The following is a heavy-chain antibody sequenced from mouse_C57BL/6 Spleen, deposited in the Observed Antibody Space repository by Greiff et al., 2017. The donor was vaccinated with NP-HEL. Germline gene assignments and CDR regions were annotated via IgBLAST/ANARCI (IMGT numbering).Heavy chain of an antibody. CDR2: ISYDGSN. V-gene: IGHV3-6*01. D-gene: IGHD2-4*01. J-gene: IGHJ2*01. Sequence: ESGPGLVKPSQSLSLTCSVTGYSITSGYYWNWIRQFPGNKLEWMGYISYDGSNNYNPSLKNRISITRDTSKNQFFLKLNSVTTEDTATYYCARADYDYVDDWGQGTTLTVSS. CDR3: ARADYDYVDD. CDR1: GYSITSGYY.